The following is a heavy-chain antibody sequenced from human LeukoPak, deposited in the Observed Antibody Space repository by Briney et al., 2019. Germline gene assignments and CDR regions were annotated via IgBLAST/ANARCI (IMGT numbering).Heavy chain of an antibody. CDR1: GGTFSSYA. CDR2: INPNSGGT. Sequence: EASVKVSCKASGGTFSSYAINWVRQAPGQGLEWMGWINPNSGGTNYAQKFQGRVTMTRDTSISTAYMELSRLRSDDTAVYYCARGPYYDILTGRSFLDYWGQGTLVTVSS. CDR3: ARGPYYDILTGRSFLDY. D-gene: IGHD3-9*01. J-gene: IGHJ4*02. V-gene: IGHV1-2*02.